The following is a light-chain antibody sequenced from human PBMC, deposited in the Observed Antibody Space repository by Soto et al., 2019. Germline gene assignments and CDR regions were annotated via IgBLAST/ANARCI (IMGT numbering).Light chain of an antibody. Sequence: QSALAQPASVSCSPGLAITISCTGTSSDVGGYNYASWYQQQAGKAPKLIIHEVSNRPSGVSNRFSGSKSGNTASLTISGLQAEDEADYYCDSYTSSRAYVFGIGTKVTVL. CDR2: EVS. V-gene: IGLV2-14*01. CDR3: DSYTSSRAYV. J-gene: IGLJ1*01. CDR1: SSDVGGYNY.